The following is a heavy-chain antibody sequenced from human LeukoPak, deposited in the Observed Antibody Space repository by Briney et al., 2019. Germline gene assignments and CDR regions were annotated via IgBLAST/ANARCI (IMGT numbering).Heavy chain of an antibody. J-gene: IGHJ4*02. CDR3: ARYCSSTSCSRGFDY. CDR1: GFTFSSYA. V-gene: IGHV3-23*01. Sequence: PGGSLRLSCAASGFTFSSYAMSWVRQAPGKGLEWVSAISGSGGSTYYADSVKGRFTISRDNSESTLYLQMNSLRAEDTAVYYCARYCSSTSCSRGFDYWGQGTLVIVSS. CDR2: ISGSGGST. D-gene: IGHD2-2*01.